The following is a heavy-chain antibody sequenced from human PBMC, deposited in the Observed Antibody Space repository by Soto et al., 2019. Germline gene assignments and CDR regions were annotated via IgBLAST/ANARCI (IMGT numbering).Heavy chain of an antibody. V-gene: IGHV3-53*02. CDR1: GFTVTRNY. Sequence: QLVESGGGLIQPGGSLRLSCAAFGFTVTRNYMTWVRLTPGKGLECVSTIHTGGKTYYTDSVKGRFTVSRDESKNTLHLQMNTLRVEDTAVYYCATGGSKRVRGAIVEVFHLEFWGRGTVVTVSS. J-gene: IGHJ4*02. CDR3: ATGGSKRVRGAIVEVFHLEF. D-gene: IGHD3-10*01. CDR2: IHTGGKT.